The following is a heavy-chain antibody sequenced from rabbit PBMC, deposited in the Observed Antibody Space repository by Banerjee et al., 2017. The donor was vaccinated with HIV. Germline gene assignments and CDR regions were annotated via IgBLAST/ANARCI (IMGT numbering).Heavy chain of an antibody. J-gene: IGHJ4*01. CDR3: ATGGLDSDWGGYYFNL. D-gene: IGHD4-1*01. CDR1: GFSFSNKYV. CDR2: INTSSGNT. Sequence: QEQLEESGGDLVKPEGSLTLTCTASGFSFSNKYVMCWFRQAPGKGLEWIACINTSSGNTVYANWAKGRFTISRTSSTTVTLQMTSLTAADTATYFCATGGLDSDWGGYYFNLWGPGTLV. V-gene: IGHV1S45*01.